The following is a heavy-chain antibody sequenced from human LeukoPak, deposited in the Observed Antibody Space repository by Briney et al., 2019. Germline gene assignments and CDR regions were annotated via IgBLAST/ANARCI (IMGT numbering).Heavy chain of an antibody. CDR1: GGSISSSSYY. CDR3: ARTRYYYNSRSYGAPYYFDY. CDR2: IYYSGST. Sequence: SETLSLTCTVSGGSISSSSYYWGWIRQPPGKGLEWIGYIYYSGSTNYNPSLKSRVTISVDTSKNQFSLKLSSVTAADTAVYYCARTRYYYNSRSYGAPYYFDYWGQGTLVTVSS. J-gene: IGHJ4*02. V-gene: IGHV4-61*05. D-gene: IGHD3-10*01.